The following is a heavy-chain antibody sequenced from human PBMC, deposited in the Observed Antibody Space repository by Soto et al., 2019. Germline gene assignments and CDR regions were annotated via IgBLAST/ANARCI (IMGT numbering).Heavy chain of an antibody. CDR2: IYHSGST. V-gene: IGHV4-30-2*01. Sequence: PSEPLSLTCAVSGGSISSGGYSWSWIRQPPGKGLEWIGYIYHSGSTYYNPSLKSRVTISVDRSKNQFSLKLSSVTAADTAVYYWARGWEEVVWYFDLWGRGTLVTVSS. CDR3: ARGWEEVVWYFDL. D-gene: IGHD1-26*01. CDR1: GGSISSGGYS. J-gene: IGHJ2*01.